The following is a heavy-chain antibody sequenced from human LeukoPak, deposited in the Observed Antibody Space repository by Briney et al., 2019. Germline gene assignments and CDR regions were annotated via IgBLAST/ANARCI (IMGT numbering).Heavy chain of an antibody. J-gene: IGHJ4*02. D-gene: IGHD3-10*01. CDR2: INPNSGGT. Sequence: GASVKVSCKASGYTFTGYYMHWVRQAPGQGLEWMGWINPNSGGTNYAQKFQGRVTMTRDTSISTAYMELSRLRSDDTAVYYCARDYGSGSYYSLDYWGQGTLVTVSS. V-gene: IGHV1-2*02. CDR3: ARDYGSGSYYSLDY. CDR1: GYTFTGYY.